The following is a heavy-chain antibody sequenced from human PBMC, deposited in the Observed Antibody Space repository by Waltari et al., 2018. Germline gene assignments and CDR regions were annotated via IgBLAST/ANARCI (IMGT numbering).Heavy chain of an antibody. V-gene: IGHV4-59*01. Sequence: QVQLQESGPGLVKPSETLSLTCTVSGGSISSYYWSWIRQPPGKGLEWIGYIYYSGSTNYNPSLKSRVTISVDTSKNQFSLKLSSVTAADTAVYYCARTIAARQVAYEAFDIWGQGTMVTVSS. CDR2: IYYSGST. CDR1: GGSISSYY. J-gene: IGHJ3*02. CDR3: ARTIAARQVAYEAFDI. D-gene: IGHD6-6*01.